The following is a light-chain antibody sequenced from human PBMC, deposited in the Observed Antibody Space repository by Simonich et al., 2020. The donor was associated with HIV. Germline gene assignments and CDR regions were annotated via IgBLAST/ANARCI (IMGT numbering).Light chain of an antibody. CDR1: QRRSSY. Sequence: EIVLTQSPATLSLSPGERATLSCMASQRRSSYLAGYQQKPGQAPRLLIYEASNRATGIPARFSGSGSGTDFTLTISSLEAEDFAVYYCQHRSNWPPTFGQGTKVDIK. CDR3: QHRSNWPPT. V-gene: IGKV3-11*01. J-gene: IGKJ1*01. CDR2: EAS.